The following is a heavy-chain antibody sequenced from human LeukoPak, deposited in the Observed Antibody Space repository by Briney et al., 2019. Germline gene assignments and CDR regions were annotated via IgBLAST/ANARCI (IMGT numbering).Heavy chain of an antibody. V-gene: IGHV4-34*01. CDR1: VGSFSGYY. Sequence: PSETLSLTCAVYVGSFSGYYWSWIRQPPGKGREWMGEINHSGSTNYNPSLKSRVTISVDTSKNQFSLKLSSVTAEDTAVYYCARGRYDFWSGLAPRWYYYMDVWGKGTTVTVSS. CDR3: ARGRYDFWSGLAPRWYYYMDV. CDR2: INHSGST. J-gene: IGHJ6*03. D-gene: IGHD3-3*01.